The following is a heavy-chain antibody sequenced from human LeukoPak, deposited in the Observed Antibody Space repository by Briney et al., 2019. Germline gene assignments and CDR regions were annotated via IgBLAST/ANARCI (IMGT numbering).Heavy chain of an antibody. CDR3: ATRGTNLDY. V-gene: IGHV3-23*01. CDR2: ISGSGGST. J-gene: IGHJ4*02. D-gene: IGHD3-16*01. CDR1: GGSFSGYY. Sequence: PSETLSLTCAVYGGSFSGYYWSWIRQPPGKGLEWVSAISGSGGSTYYADSVKGRFTISRDNSKNTLYLQMNSLRAEDTAVYYCATRGTNLDYWGQGTLVTVSS.